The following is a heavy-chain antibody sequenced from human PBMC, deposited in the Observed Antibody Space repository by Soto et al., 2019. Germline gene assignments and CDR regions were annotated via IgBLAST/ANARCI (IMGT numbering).Heavy chain of an antibody. V-gene: IGHV3-21*01. CDR3: ARFIVATVPLDAFDI. J-gene: IGHJ3*02. D-gene: IGHD5-12*01. CDR1: GFTFSSYS. CDR2: ISSSSSYI. Sequence: PGGSLRLSCAASGFTFSSYSMNWGRQAPGKGLEWVSSISSSSSYIYYADSVKGRFTISRDNAKNSLYLQMNSLRAEDTAVYYCARFIVATVPLDAFDIWGQGTMVTVSS.